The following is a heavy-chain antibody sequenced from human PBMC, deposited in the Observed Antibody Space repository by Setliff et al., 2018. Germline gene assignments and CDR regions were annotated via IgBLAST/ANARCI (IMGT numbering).Heavy chain of an antibody. CDR1: GFTFSTYA. Sequence: PGGSLRLSCAASGFTFSTYAMHWVRQAPGKGLEWVGYIFYDGSEKYYADSVKGRFTISRDNSKNTVYLQMNNVTVEETAVYFCARYDYGDHPDALDIWGQGTMVTVSS. J-gene: IGHJ3*02. V-gene: IGHV3-33*08. CDR3: ARYDYGDHPDALDI. D-gene: IGHD4-17*01. CDR2: IFYDGSEK.